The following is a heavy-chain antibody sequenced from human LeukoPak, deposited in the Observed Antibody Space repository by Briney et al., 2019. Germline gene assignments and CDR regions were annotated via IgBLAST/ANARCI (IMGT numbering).Heavy chain of an antibody. V-gene: IGHV3-53*01. CDR1: GFTVSSNY. CDR2: IYSGGST. J-gene: IGHJ2*01. D-gene: IGHD3-10*01. Sequence: GRSLRLSCAASGFTVSSNYMSLVRQAPGKGLEWVSVIYSGGSTYYADSVKGRFTISRDNSKNTLYLQMNSLRAEDTAVYYCARVRGVVAWDLWGRGTLVTVSS. CDR3: ARVRGVVAWDL.